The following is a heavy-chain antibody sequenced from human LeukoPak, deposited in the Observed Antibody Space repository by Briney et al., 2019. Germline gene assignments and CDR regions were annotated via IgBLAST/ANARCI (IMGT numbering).Heavy chain of an antibody. CDR2: IYTSGST. Sequence: SETLSLTCTVSGGSISSYYWSWIRQPAGKGLEWIGRIYTSGSTNYNPSLKSRVSMSVDTSKNQFSLKLSSVTAADTAVYYCAREWLLYDAFDIWGQGTMVTVSS. J-gene: IGHJ3*02. D-gene: IGHD5-12*01. CDR1: GGSISSYY. V-gene: IGHV4-4*07. CDR3: AREWLLYDAFDI.